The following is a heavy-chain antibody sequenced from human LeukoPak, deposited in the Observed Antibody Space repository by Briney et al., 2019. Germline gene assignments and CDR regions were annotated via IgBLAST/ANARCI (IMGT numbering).Heavy chain of an antibody. Sequence: GSLRLSCAASGFTFSNYWMTWVRQAPGKGLQWVANINQDGSEKYYVDSVKGRFTISRDNAKNSSYLQMNSLRVEDRAVYYCARVGKSEDHFDYWGQGTLVTVSS. CDR2: INQDGSEK. V-gene: IGHV3-7*03. J-gene: IGHJ4*02. CDR3: ARVGKSEDHFDY. D-gene: IGHD7-27*01. CDR1: GFTFSNYW.